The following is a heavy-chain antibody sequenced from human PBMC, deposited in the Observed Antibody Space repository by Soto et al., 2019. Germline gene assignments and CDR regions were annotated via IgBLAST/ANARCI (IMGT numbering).Heavy chain of an antibody. D-gene: IGHD5-18*01. Sequence: GGSLRLSCAASGFTFSSYGMHWVRQAPGKGLEWVAVISYDGSNKYYADSVKGRFTISRDNSKNTLYLQMNSLRAEDTAVYYCAKDRMDWGNTAIVPYEGYYFHCMGVWGQGTTVTVSS. J-gene: IGHJ6*02. V-gene: IGHV3-30*18. CDR3: AKDRMDWGNTAIVPYEGYYFHCMGV. CDR2: ISYDGSNK. CDR1: GFTFSSYG.